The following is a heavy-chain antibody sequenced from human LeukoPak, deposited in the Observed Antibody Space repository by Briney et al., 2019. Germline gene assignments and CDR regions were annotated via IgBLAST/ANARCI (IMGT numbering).Heavy chain of an antibody. CDR1: GFTFSSYG. Sequence: GGSLRLSWAASGFTFSSYGMHWVRQAPGKGLEWVAVIWYDGSNKYYAASVKGRFTISRDNSKNTLYLQMNSLRAADPAVYYCAREGGSNHDAFAIWGQGTMVTVYS. CDR3: AREGGSNHDAFAI. V-gene: IGHV3-33*01. CDR2: IWYDGSNK. D-gene: IGHD2-2*01. J-gene: IGHJ3*02.